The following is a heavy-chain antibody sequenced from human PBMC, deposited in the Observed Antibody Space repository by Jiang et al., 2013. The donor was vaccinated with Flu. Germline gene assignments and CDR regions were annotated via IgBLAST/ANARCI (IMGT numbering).Heavy chain of an antibody. CDR3: ARDTFGELSGHYYYYMDV. Sequence: VQLVESGAEVKKPGASVKVSCKASGYTFTGYYMHWVRQAPGQGLEWMGWINPNSGGTNYAQKFQGRVTMTRDTSISTAYMELSRLRSDDTAVYYCARDTFGELSGHYYYYMDVWGKGTTVTVSS. D-gene: IGHD3-10*01. J-gene: IGHJ6*03. CDR2: INPNSGGT. CDR1: GYTFTGYY. V-gene: IGHV1-2*02.